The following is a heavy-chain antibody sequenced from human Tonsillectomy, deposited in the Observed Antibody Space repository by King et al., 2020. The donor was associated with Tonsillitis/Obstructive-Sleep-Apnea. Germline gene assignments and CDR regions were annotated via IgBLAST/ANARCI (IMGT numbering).Heavy chain of an antibody. CDR3: ARRRRAYWYFDL. Sequence: VQLVESGGGLGQPGGSLRLSWAASGFTFSSYDMHWVRQATGKGLEWVSGIGTAGDTYYPDSVKGRFNISRENAKNSLYLQMNSLRAGDTAVYYCARRRRAYWYFDLWGRGTLVTVSS. J-gene: IGHJ2*01. CDR1: GFTFSSYD. CDR2: IGTAGDT. V-gene: IGHV3-13*04.